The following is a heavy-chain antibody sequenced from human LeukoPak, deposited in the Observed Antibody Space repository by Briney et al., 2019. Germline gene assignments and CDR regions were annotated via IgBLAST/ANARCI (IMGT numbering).Heavy chain of an antibody. Sequence: PSETLSLTCTVSGGSISSYYWSWLRQPPGKGLEWIGYIYYSGSTNYNPSLKSRVTISVDTSKNQFSLKLSSVTAADTAVYYCARGYCSGGSCLENRFDPWGQGTLVTVSS. CDR3: ARGYCSGGSCLENRFDP. D-gene: IGHD2-15*01. J-gene: IGHJ5*02. CDR1: GGSISSYY. V-gene: IGHV4-59*01. CDR2: IYYSGST.